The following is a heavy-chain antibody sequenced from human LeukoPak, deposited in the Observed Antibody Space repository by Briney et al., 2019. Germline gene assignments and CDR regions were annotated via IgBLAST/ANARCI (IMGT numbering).Heavy chain of an antibody. CDR1: GYSISSGYY. Sequence: SETLSLTCTVSGYSISSGYYWGWIRQPPGKGLEWIGSIYHSGNTYYNPSLKSRVTISVDTSKNQFSLKLSSVTAADTAVYYCARRNYYGSGSYYELGFDYWGQGTLVTVSS. CDR3: ARRNYYGSGSYYELGFDY. D-gene: IGHD3-10*01. CDR2: IYHSGNT. V-gene: IGHV4-38-2*02. J-gene: IGHJ4*02.